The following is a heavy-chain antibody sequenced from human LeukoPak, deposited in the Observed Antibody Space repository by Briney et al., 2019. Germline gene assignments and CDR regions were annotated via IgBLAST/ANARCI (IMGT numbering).Heavy chain of an antibody. CDR2: IKEDGSRK. CDR1: GFTFNNYW. J-gene: IGHJ6*03. V-gene: IGHV3-7*01. CDR3: AKTGVHCSSTSCSSPYYYYYMDV. D-gene: IGHD2-2*01. Sequence: PGGSLRLSCAASGFTFNNYWMSWVRQAPGKGLEWLANIKEDGSRKYYVDSVKGRFTISRDNAKKSLFLQMNSLRAEDTAVYYCAKTGVHCSSTSCSSPYYYYYMDVWGKGTTVTVSS.